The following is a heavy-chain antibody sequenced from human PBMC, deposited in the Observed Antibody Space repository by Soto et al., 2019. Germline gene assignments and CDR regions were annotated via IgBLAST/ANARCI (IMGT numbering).Heavy chain of an antibody. CDR3: ARSPRSGGYCSGGSCYSRFSWFDP. J-gene: IGHJ5*02. D-gene: IGHD2-15*01. Sequence: LNTSWTGAGYSFTSYWIVWGGQSPGKGLEGMGIIYPGDSETGYSPSFHGPVTIPAEKSISTAYLQWSSLKASDTAMYYCARSPRSGGYCSGGSCYSRFSWFDPWGQGTLVTVSS. CDR1: GYSFTSYW. CDR2: IYPGDSET. V-gene: IGHV5-51*01.